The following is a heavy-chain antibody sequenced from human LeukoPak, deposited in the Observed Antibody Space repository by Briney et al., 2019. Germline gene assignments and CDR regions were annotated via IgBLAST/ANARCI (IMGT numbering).Heavy chain of an antibody. V-gene: IGHV3-48*03. Sequence: PGGSLRLSCAASGFTFSSYEMNWVRQAPGKGLEWVSYISSSGSTKYYADSVKGRFTISRDNAKNSLYLQMNSLRAEDTAVYYCARDLNYYSFDYWGQGTLVTVSS. J-gene: IGHJ4*02. D-gene: IGHD3-10*01. CDR2: ISSSGSTK. CDR3: ARDLNYYSFDY. CDR1: GFTFSSYE.